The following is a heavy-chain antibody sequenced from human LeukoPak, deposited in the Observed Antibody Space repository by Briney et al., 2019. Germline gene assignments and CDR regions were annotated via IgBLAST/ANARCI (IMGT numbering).Heavy chain of an antibody. D-gene: IGHD6-25*01. CDR3: AREAADAFDI. CDR2: INPSGGST. J-gene: IGHJ3*02. Sequence: ASVKVSCRASGYTFTSYYMHWVRQAPGQGLEWMGIINPSGGSTNYAQAFQGRVTMTRDTSTSTVYMELSSLRSEDTAVYYCAREAADAFDIWGQGTMVTVSS. V-gene: IGHV1-46*01. CDR1: GYTFTSYY.